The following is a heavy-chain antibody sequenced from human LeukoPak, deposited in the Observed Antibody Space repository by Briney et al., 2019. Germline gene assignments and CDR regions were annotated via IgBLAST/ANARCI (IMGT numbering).Heavy chain of an antibody. Sequence: TGGSLRLSCAASGFTFSDYYMSWIRQAPGKGLEWVSYISSSGSTIYYADSVKGRFTISRDNAKNSLYLQMNSLRAEDTAVYYCARTPGYCSSTSCYYYFDYWGQGTLVTVSS. V-gene: IGHV3-11*04. CDR2: ISSSGSTI. CDR1: GFTFSDYY. J-gene: IGHJ4*02. CDR3: ARTPGYCSSTSCYYYFDY. D-gene: IGHD2-2*01.